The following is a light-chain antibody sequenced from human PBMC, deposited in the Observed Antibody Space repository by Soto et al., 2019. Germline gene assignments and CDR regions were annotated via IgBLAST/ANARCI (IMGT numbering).Light chain of an antibody. CDR2: EVS. CDR3: SSYRGGDTPEI. Sequence: SVLTKPAAVSGSPGQSITISCTGTSSDVGGYRYVSWFQQHPGKAPKVVIYEVSNRPSGVSNRFSGSKSGNTASLTISGLQAEDEADYYCSSYRGGDTPEIYGTCTKVTL. V-gene: IGLV2-14*01. J-gene: IGLJ1*01. CDR1: SSDVGGYRY.